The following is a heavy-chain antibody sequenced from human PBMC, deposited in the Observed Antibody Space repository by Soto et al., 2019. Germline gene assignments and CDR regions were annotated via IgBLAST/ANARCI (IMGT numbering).Heavy chain of an antibody. CDR3: ARRRDGYNDFDY. Sequence: QITLKESGPTLVKSTQTLTLTCSVSGSSLSTSGVGVGWIRQPPGKALEWLALIYWDDDKRYSPSLKNRLTITKDTSKNQVVLTLTNMDPVDTVTYYCARRRDGYNDFDYWGQGTLVTASS. CDR2: IYWDDDK. CDR1: GSSLSTSGVG. V-gene: IGHV2-5*02. J-gene: IGHJ4*02. D-gene: IGHD5-12*01.